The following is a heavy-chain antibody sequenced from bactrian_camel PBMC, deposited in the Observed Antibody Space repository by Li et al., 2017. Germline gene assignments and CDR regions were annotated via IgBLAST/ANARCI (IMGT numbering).Heavy chain of an antibody. V-gene: IGHV3S40*01. Sequence: EVQLVESGGGSVQNGGSLRLSCTTSGFPFTSFGMSWVRQAPGKGLEWVSCIGSGSASHYVYYADSVKGRFTISRDNAKNTLYLSLNSLKTEDTAMYYCATDSWYGNVWYLPYWGQGTQVTVS. CDR3: ATDSWYGNVWYLPY. J-gene: IGHJ4*01. CDR2: IGSGSASHYV. D-gene: IGHD2*01. CDR1: GFPFTSFG.